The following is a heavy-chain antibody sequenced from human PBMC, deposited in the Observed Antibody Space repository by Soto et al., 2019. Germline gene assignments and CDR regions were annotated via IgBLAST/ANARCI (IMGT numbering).Heavy chain of an antibody. CDR1: GFTFSSYA. CDR3: AKVPPTVASFDY. V-gene: IGHV3-23*01. J-gene: IGHJ4*02. CDR2: ISDSDGST. D-gene: IGHD5-12*01. Sequence: HPGGSLRLSCAASGFTFSSYALSWVRQAPGKGLEWVSLISDSDGSTYYADSVKGRFTISRDNSKNTLHLQMSSLRAEDTAVYYCAKVPPTVASFDYWGQGTLVTVSS.